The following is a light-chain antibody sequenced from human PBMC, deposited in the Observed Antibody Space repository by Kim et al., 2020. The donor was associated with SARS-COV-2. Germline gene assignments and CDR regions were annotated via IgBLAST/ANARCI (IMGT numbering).Light chain of an antibody. V-gene: IGKV3-20*01. Sequence: SPGERATLSCRASQSVSSSYVAWYQQKPGQAPRLLIYDASSRATGIPDRFSGSGSGTDFTLTISRLEPEDFAVYYCQQYGSSPWTFGQGTKVDIK. CDR3: QQYGSSPWT. CDR1: QSVSSSY. CDR2: DAS. J-gene: IGKJ1*01.